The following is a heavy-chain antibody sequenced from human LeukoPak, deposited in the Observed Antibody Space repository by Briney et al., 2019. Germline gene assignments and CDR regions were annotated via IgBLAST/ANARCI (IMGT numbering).Heavy chain of an antibody. CDR1: GYTLTELS. CDR2: FDPEDGET. Sequence: ASVKVSCKVSGYTLTELSKHWVRQAPGKGLEWMGGFDPEDGETIYAQKFQGRVTMTEDTSTDTAYMELSSLRSEDTAVYCCATAVAVAAREYFQHWGQGTLVTVSS. D-gene: IGHD6-19*01. V-gene: IGHV1-24*01. J-gene: IGHJ1*01. CDR3: ATAVAVAAREYFQH.